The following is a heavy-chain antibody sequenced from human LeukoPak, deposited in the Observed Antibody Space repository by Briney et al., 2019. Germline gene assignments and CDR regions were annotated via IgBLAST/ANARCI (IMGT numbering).Heavy chain of an antibody. Sequence: PGGSLRLSRAASGFTLSSYWMNWVRQAPGNGLEWVAYINQDGSDKFYVDSVKGRFTISRDNAKNSLSLQMNSLRAEDTAVYYCARHMDVWGQGTTVTVSS. CDR1: GFTLSSYW. V-gene: IGHV3-7*01. CDR2: INQDGSDK. J-gene: IGHJ6*02. CDR3: ARHMDV.